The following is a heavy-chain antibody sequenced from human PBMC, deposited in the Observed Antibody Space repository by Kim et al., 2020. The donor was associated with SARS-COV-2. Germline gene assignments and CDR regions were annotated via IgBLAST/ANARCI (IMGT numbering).Heavy chain of an antibody. CDR1: GDSVSSNSAA. V-gene: IGHV6-1*01. D-gene: IGHD5-18*01. CDR3: ARDPSRIQLWFGYFDY. J-gene: IGHJ4*02. CDR2: TYYRSKWYN. Sequence: SQTLSLTCAISGDSVSSNSAAWNWIRQSPSRGLEWLGRTYYRSKWYNDYAVSVKSRITINPDTSKNQFSLQLNSVTPEDTAVYYCARDPSRIQLWFGYFDYWGQGTLVTVSS.